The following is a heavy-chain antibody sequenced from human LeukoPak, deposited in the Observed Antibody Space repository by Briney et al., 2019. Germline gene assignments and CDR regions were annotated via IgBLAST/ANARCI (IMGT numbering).Heavy chain of an antibody. CDR1: GYTFTSYG. CDR3: ARGGEYCSSTSCYNDAFDI. D-gene: IGHD2-2*02. J-gene: IGHJ3*02. CDR2: ISAYNGNT. V-gene: IGHV1-18*01. Sequence: ASVKVSCKASGYTFTSYGISWVRQAPGQGLEWMGWISAYNGNTNYAQKLQGRVTMTTDTSTSTAYMELSRLRSDDTAVYYCARGGEYCSSTSCYNDAFDIWGQGTMVTVSS.